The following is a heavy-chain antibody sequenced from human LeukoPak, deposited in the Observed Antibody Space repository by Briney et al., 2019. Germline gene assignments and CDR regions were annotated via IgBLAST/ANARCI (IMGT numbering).Heavy chain of an antibody. D-gene: IGHD3-16*01. V-gene: IGHV4-59*01. Sequence: PSETLSLTCTVFGGSIINFYWSWIRQSPGKGLEWIGYIYYSGSTNYNPSLKSRFTISVDTSKNQFSLSLSSVTAADTAVYYCARGQGDGRGCFSDYWGQGTLVTVSS. CDR1: GGSIINFY. CDR2: IYYSGST. J-gene: IGHJ4*02. CDR3: ARGQGDGRGCFSDY.